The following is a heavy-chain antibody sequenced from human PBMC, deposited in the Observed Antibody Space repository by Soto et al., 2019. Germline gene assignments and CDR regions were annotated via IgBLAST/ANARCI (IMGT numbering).Heavy chain of an antibody. J-gene: IGHJ2*01. D-gene: IGHD2-2*01. V-gene: IGHV4-4*02. CDR3: ATGGSYCRRTGCLYWYLDL. CDR1: SGSISTNNW. CDR2: IHHSGTT. Sequence: QVQLQESGPGLVKPSGTLSLTCAVSSGSISTNNWWSWVRQPPGKGLEWIGEIHHSGTTNYNPSLKSRVTMSVDKSKNQFSLKLNPVTAADTAVYYCATGGSYCRRTGCLYWYLDLWGRGTLVSVSS.